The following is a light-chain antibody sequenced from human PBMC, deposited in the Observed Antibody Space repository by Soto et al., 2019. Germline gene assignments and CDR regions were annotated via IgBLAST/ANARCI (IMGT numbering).Light chain of an antibody. J-gene: IGLJ1*01. CDR1: SSDVGGYNY. CDR2: DVS. CDR3: SSYASSSIPYV. Sequence: QSALTQPASVSGSPGQSITISYTGTSSDVGGYNYVSWYQQHPGKAPKLMIYDVSNRPSGVSNRFSGSKSGNTASLTISGLQTEDEADYYCSSYASSSIPYVFGTGTKVTVL. V-gene: IGLV2-14*01.